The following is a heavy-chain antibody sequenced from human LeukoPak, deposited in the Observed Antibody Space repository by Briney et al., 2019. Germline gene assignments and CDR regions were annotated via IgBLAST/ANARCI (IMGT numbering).Heavy chain of an antibody. Sequence: PSETLSLTCTVSGGSISSYYWSWIRQPPGKGLEWIGYIYYSGSTNYNPSLKSRVTISVDTSKNQFSLKLSSVTAADTAVYYCARGAEMVRGRAVDVWGKGTTVTVSS. CDR2: IYYSGST. V-gene: IGHV4-59*01. D-gene: IGHD3-10*01. J-gene: IGHJ6*04. CDR1: GGSISSYY. CDR3: ARGAEMVRGRAVDV.